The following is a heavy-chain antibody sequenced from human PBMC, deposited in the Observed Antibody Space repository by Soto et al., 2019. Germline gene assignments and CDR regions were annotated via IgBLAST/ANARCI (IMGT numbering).Heavy chain of an antibody. D-gene: IGHD3-3*01. CDR1: GFSLTTSGVG. V-gene: IGHV2-5*02. J-gene: IGHJ4*02. CDR3: AHRVLRTVFGLVTTTAIYFDF. CDR2: IYWDDDK. Sequence: QITLNESGPTQVKPRQTLTLTCTFSGFSLTTSGVGVSWIRQSPGKAPEWLALIYWDDDKRYSPSLKSRLTNTKDTSKNHVVLTMADLDPADTATYYCAHRVLRTVFGLVTTTAIYFDFWGQGTPVAVSS.